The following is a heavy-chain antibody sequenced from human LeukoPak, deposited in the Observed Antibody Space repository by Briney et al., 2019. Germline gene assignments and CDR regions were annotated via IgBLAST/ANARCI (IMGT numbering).Heavy chain of an antibody. D-gene: IGHD4/OR15-4a*01. V-gene: IGHV3-15*01. CDR1: GFPFNNAW. CDR2: ITSKTDGGAT. Sequence: GGSLRLSCAVSGFPFNNAWMGWVRQAPGKGLEWVGRITSKTDGGATDYAAPVKGRFTISRDDSKSTLYLQMNSLKSEDTAIYYCTTYLTTRGQGTLVAVSS. J-gene: IGHJ4*02. CDR3: TTYLTT.